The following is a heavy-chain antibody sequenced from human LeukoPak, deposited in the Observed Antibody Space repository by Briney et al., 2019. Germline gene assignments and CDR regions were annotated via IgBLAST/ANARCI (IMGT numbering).Heavy chain of an antibody. Sequence: GGSLRLSCAASGFAFSVYAMSWLRQPPGKGLEWVSTINANSGTTSYAAPVRGRFTISRDNSKNTLYLQMNSLRAEDTAVYYCAGSSSWYYFKYWGQGTLVTVSS. CDR2: INANSGTT. J-gene: IGHJ4*02. V-gene: IGHV3-23*01. D-gene: IGHD6-13*01. CDR3: AGSSSWYYFKY. CDR1: GFAFSVYA.